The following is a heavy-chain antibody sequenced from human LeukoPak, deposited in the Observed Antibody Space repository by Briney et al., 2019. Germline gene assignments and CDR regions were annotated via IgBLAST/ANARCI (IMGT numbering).Heavy chain of an antibody. CDR3: ARSYYYDSSGYSNWFDP. CDR2: ISSSGSTI. CDR1: GFTFSSYE. Sequence: PGGSLRLSCAASGFTFSSYEMNWVRQAPGKGLEWVSYISSSGSTIYYADSVKGRFTISRDNAKNSLYLQMNSLRAEDTAVYYCARSYYYDSSGYSNWFDPWGQGTLVTDSS. V-gene: IGHV3-48*03. D-gene: IGHD3-22*01. J-gene: IGHJ5*02.